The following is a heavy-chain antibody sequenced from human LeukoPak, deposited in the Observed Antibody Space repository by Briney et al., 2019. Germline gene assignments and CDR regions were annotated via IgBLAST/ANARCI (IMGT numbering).Heavy chain of an antibody. CDR3: ARGYSYAYTDY. D-gene: IGHD5-18*01. CDR2: ISSSGSTL. V-gene: IGHV3-11*01. CDR1: GFTFSDYY. Sequence: GGSLRLSCAASGFTFSDYYMSWIRLAPGKGLEWVSYISSSGSTLYYADSVKGRFTISRDNAKNSLYLQMNSLTPEDTAVYYCARGYSYAYTDYWGQGTLVTVSS. J-gene: IGHJ4*02.